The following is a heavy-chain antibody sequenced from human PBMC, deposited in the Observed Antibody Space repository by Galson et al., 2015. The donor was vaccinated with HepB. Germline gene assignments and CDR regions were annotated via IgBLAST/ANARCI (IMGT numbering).Heavy chain of an antibody. V-gene: IGHV3-30*18. CDR1: GFTFSSYG. J-gene: IGHJ6*02. Sequence: SLRLSCAASGFTFSSYGMHWVRHAPGKGLEWVAVISYDGSNKYYADSVKGRFTISRDNSKNTLYLQMNSLRAEDTAVYYCAKDFSPGEGMDVWGQGTTVTVSS. CDR3: AKDFSPGEGMDV. D-gene: IGHD2-21*01. CDR2: ISYDGSNK.